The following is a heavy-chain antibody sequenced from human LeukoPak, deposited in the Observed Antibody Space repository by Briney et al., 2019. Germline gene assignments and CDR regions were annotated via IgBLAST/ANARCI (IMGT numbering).Heavy chain of an antibody. CDR2: IGSSDGRT. Sequence: PGGSLRLSCAASGFTFSSYVMSWVRQAPGKGLEWVSAIGSSDGRTYYADSVKGRFTISRDNSKNTLHLQMNSLRVEDTAVYYCAKHGAGNNYGYGYWGQGTLVTVSS. CDR1: GFTFSSYV. J-gene: IGHJ4*02. V-gene: IGHV3-23*01. CDR3: AKHGAGNNYGYGY. D-gene: IGHD5-18*01.